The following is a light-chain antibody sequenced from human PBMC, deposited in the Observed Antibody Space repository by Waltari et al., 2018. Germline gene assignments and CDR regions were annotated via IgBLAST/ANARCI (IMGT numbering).Light chain of an antibody. CDR3: QQANSFPFT. V-gene: IGKV1D-12*01. CDR1: QDIHTW. CDR2: AAS. Sequence: DMQMTQSPSYVSASVGDRVTITCRASQDIHTWLAWYQQKPGKAPSLLISAASSLQSGVPSRVSGSGSGTDFTLTISSLQPEDFATYYCQQANSFPFTFGPGTKVDI. J-gene: IGKJ3*01.